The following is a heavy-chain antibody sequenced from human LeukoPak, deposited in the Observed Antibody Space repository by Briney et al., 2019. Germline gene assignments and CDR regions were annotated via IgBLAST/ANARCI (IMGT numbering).Heavy chain of an antibody. CDR3: AKFEDIVLVPAAIAFDI. V-gene: IGHV3-23*01. CDR2: ISGSGGST. CDR1: RFTISSYA. Sequence: GGSLRLSCAASRFTISSYAMSWVGQAPGKGLEWVSAISGSGGSTYYADSVKGRFTISRDNSKNTLYLQMNSLRAEDTAVYYCAKFEDIVLVPAAIAFDIWGQGTTVTVSS. J-gene: IGHJ3*02. D-gene: IGHD2-2*01.